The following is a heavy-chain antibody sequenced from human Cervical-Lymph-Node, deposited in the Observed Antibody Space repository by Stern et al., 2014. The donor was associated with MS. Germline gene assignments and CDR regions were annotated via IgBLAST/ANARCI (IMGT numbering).Heavy chain of an antibody. J-gene: IGHJ4*02. CDR3: ARVPAAGHFDL. CDR2: IDPSDADT. Sequence: QVQLVQSGAEVKKPGASVKVSCKASGYTFSSSYIHWVRQAPGQGLEWMGIIDPSDADTSYAQKFQDRVTMTRDMSTSTVYMELSSLRSEDTAVYYCARVPAAGHFDLWGQGPLVTVSS. D-gene: IGHD6-25*01. CDR1: GYTFSSSY. V-gene: IGHV1-46*01.